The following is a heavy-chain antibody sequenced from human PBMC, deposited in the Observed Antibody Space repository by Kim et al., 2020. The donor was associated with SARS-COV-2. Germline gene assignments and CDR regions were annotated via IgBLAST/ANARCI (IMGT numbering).Heavy chain of an antibody. CDR1: GYTFTSYG. CDR3: ARAYYDILTGYYQLDAFDI. Sequence: ASVKVSCKASGYTFTSYGISWVRQAPGQGLEWMGWISAYNGNTNYAQKLQGRVTMTTDTSTSTAYMELRSLRSDDTAVYYCARAYYDILTGYYQLDAFDIWGQGTMVTVSS. J-gene: IGHJ3*02. CDR2: ISAYNGNT. D-gene: IGHD3-9*01. V-gene: IGHV1-18*01.